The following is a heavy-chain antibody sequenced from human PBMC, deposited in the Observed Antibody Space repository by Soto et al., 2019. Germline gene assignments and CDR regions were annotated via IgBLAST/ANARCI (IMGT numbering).Heavy chain of an antibody. CDR1: GGSFSGYY. J-gene: IGHJ6*03. CDR3: ARGRAIFGVPDYYYYMDV. CDR2: INHSGST. Sequence: SETLSLTCAVYGGSFSGYYWSWIRQPPGKGLEWIGEINHSGSTNYNPSLKSRVTISVDTSKNQFSLKLSSVTAADTAVYYCARGRAIFGVPDYYYYMDVWGKGTTVTVSS. V-gene: IGHV4-34*01. D-gene: IGHD3-3*01.